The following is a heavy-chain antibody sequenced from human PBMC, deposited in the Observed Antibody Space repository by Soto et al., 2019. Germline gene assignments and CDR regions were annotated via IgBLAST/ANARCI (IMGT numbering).Heavy chain of an antibody. D-gene: IGHD1-20*01. V-gene: IGHV3-30*18. CDR3: AKDPPITGAIYYYYGMDV. J-gene: IGHJ6*02. CDR2: ISYDGSNK. Sequence: QVQLVESGGGVVQPGRSLRLSRAASGFTFSSYGMHWVRQAPGKGLEWVAVISYDGSNKYYADSVKGRFTISRDNSKNTLYLQMNSLRAEDTAVYYCAKDPPITGAIYYYYGMDVWGQGTTVTVSS. CDR1: GFTFSSYG.